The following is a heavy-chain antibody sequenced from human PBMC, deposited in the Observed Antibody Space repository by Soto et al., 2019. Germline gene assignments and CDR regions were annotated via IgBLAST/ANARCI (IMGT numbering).Heavy chain of an antibody. CDR2: IYHSEST. D-gene: IGHD3-22*01. V-gene: IGHV4-4*02. CDR3: ASFKYYYDSSGYYPP. J-gene: IGHJ5*02. Sequence: QVQLQESGPGLVKPSGTLSLTCAVSGGSISSSNWWSWVRQPPGKGLEWIGEIYHSESTNYNPSLKSRVTISVDKSKNQFSLKLSSVTAADTAVYYCASFKYYYDSSGYYPPWGQGTLVTVSS. CDR1: GGSISSSNW.